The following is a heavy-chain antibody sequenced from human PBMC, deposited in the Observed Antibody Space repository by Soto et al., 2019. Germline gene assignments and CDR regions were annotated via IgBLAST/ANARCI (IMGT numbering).Heavy chain of an antibody. V-gene: IGHV3-49*05. CDR3: ARSLFIASTDTEPFDS. Sequence: EVQLLESGGGLVMPGRSLRLSCSTSGFTFRDNAMTWFRQAPGKGLEWVGFIRGRAYSGTTEYAASVKGRFTISRDDSKSIAYLQMNSLKTEDTAVYYCARSLFIASTDTEPFDSWGQGTLVTVSS. CDR1: GFTFRDNA. D-gene: IGHD6-13*01. J-gene: IGHJ4*02. CDR2: IRGRAYSGTT.